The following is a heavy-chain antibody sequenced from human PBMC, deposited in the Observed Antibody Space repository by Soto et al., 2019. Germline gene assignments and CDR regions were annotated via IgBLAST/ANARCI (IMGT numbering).Heavy chain of an antibody. D-gene: IGHD2-8*01. CDR1: GFTFSSYA. CDR2: ISGSGGST. CDR3: ATSCPYCTNGVCYRGSPCY. Sequence: PGGFLRLSCAASGFTFSSYAMSWVRQAPGKGLEWVSAISGSGGSTYYADSVKGRFTISRDNSKNTLYLQMNSLRAEDTAVYYSATSCPYCTNGVCYRGSPCYWGQGTLVTVSS. V-gene: IGHV3-23*01. J-gene: IGHJ4*02.